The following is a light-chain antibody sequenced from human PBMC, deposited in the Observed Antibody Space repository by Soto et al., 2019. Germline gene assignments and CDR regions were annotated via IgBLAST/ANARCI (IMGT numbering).Light chain of an antibody. CDR1: TSNFGNNY. V-gene: IGLV1-47*01. Sequence: QSVLTQPPSASETPGQRVTTPGLGSTSNFGNNYVYWYQQLPGAAPRLLIYGNDKRPTGVPDRFSGSKAGTSASLAISGLRSEDEADYHCATWDDTLSGPVFGGGTKLTVL. J-gene: IGLJ2*01. CDR3: ATWDDTLSGPV. CDR2: GND.